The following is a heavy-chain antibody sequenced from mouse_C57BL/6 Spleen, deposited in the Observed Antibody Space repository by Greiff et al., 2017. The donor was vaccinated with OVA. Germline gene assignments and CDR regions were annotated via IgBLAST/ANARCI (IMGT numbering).Heavy chain of an antibody. D-gene: IGHD1-1*01. CDR2: INYDGSST. J-gene: IGHJ1*03. Sequence: EVQVVESEGGLVQPGSSMKLSCTASGFTFSDYYMAWVRQVPEKGLEWVANINYDGSSTYYLDSLKSRFIISRDNAKNILYLQMSSLKSEDTATYYCARDTTVVYWYFDVWGTGTTVTVSS. CDR1: GFTFSDYY. CDR3: ARDTTVVYWYFDV. V-gene: IGHV5-16*01.